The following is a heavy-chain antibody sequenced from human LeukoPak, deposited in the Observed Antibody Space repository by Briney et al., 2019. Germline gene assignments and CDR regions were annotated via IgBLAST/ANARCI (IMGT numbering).Heavy chain of an antibody. CDR3: ARGYGDYGL. V-gene: IGHV3-7*03. J-gene: IGHJ4*02. D-gene: IGHD4-17*01. CDR2: IKQDGSEK. Sequence: GGSLRLSCAASGFLFSTYWMTWVRQAPGKGLEWVANIKQDGSEKYYVDSVTGRFTIFRDNAKNLLYLQMNSLRAEDTAVYYCARGYGDYGLWGQGTLVIVSS. CDR1: GFLFSTYW.